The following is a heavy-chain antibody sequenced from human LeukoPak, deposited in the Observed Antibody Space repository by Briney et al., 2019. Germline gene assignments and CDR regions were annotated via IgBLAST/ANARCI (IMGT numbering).Heavy chain of an antibody. Sequence: GGSLRLSCAASGFTFNTFNMNWVRQAPGKGLEWVSSITSGGDYIYFADSVKGRFTTSRDNAKNSLSLQLNSLRVEDTAVYYCARGHYDVLAASYKWTPDYWGQGTLVTVSS. CDR3: ARGHYDVLAASYKWTPDY. J-gene: IGHJ4*02. D-gene: IGHD3-9*01. CDR1: GFTFNTFN. CDR2: ITSGGDYI. V-gene: IGHV3-21*01.